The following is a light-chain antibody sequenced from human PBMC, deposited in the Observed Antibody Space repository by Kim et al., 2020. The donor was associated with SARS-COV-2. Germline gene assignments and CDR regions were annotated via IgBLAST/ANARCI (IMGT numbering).Light chain of an antibody. Sequence: GKTVTISGTGSSGSIASNYVQWYQQRPGSAPTTVIYEDNQRHSGVPDRFSGSIDSSSNSASLTISGLKTEDEADYYCQSYDSSNWVFGGGTKLTVL. J-gene: IGLJ3*02. CDR2: EDN. V-gene: IGLV6-57*02. CDR3: QSYDSSNWV. CDR1: SGSIASNY.